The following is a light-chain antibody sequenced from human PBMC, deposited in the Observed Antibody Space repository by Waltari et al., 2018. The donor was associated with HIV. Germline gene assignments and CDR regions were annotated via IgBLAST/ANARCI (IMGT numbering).Light chain of an antibody. CDR1: LYSDGYKY. CDR3: MQALQAHS. Sequence: LYSDGYKYLDWYQQKPGQSPRLLIYKTSNRASGVSDRFSGSASGTDFTLRISRVEAEDVGVYYCMQALQAHSFGQGTKLEIK. J-gene: IGKJ2*01. V-gene: IGKV2-28*01. CDR2: KTS.